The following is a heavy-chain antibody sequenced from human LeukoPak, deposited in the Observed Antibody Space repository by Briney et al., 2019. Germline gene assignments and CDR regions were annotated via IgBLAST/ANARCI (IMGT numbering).Heavy chain of an antibody. CDR3: ARDQYSSGWFYFDY. V-gene: IGHV1-69*05. D-gene: IGHD6-19*01. Sequence: SVKVSCKASGGTFSSYAISWVRQAPGQGLEWMGGIIPIFGTANYAQKFQGRVTITTDESASTAYMELSSLRSEDTAVYYCARDQYSSGWFYFDYWGQGTLVTVSS. CDR1: GGTFSSYA. J-gene: IGHJ4*02. CDR2: IIPIFGTA.